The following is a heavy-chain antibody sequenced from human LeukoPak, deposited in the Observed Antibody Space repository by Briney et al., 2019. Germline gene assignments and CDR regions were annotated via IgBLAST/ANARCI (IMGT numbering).Heavy chain of an antibody. CDR3: AGGYYFGS. D-gene: IGHD3-16*01. CDR2: VSYSGST. Sequence: SETLSLTCTVSGDSISNHYWTWIRQPPGRGLEWIARVSYSGSTNYNPSLKSRVTMSVDTSKNQFYLKLSSVTAADTAVYFCAGGYYFGSWGQGTLVTVSS. CDR1: GDSISNHY. J-gene: IGHJ4*01. V-gene: IGHV4-59*11.